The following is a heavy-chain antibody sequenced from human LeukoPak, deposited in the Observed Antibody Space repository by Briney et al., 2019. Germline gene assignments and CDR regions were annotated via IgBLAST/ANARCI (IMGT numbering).Heavy chain of an antibody. D-gene: IGHD6-19*01. CDR2: ISYDGSNK. CDR1: GFTFSSYG. CDR3: ATDRGWYFQY. J-gene: IGHJ4*02. Sequence: AGGSLRLSCAASGFTFSSYGMHWVRQAPGKGLEWVAVISYDGSNKYYADSVKGRFTISRDNSKNTLYLQMNSLRPEDTAVFYCATDRGWYFQYWGQGTLVTVSS. V-gene: IGHV3-30*03.